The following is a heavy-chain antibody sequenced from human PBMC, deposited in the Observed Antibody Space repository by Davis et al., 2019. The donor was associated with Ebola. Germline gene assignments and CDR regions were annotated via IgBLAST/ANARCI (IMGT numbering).Heavy chain of an antibody. CDR2: IRSDANNK. D-gene: IGHD2-21*02. CDR3: AKAQFRGVVTAIHY. J-gene: IGHJ4*02. V-gene: IGHV3-30*02. Sequence: PGGSLRLSCAASGFTFSNYGMHWVRQAPGEGLEWLAFIRSDANNKHYAESLKGRLTISRDNSKNTRYLQLDSLRAEDTAVYYCAKAQFRGVVTAIHYWGQGTLVTVSS. CDR1: GFTFSNYG.